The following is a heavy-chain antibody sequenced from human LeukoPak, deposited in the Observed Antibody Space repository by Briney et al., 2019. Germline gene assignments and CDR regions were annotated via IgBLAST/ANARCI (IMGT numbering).Heavy chain of an antibody. V-gene: IGHV4-59*08. Sequence: PSETLSLTCTVSGGSINSYYWSWIRQSPGKGLEWIGYIYYSGSTNYNPSFKSRVTMSVDKSKNEFSLNLSSVTAADTAIYYCARQGDGDTLWANDYWGQGTLVTVSS. CDR1: GGSINSYY. J-gene: IGHJ4*02. CDR2: IYYSGST. CDR3: ARQGDGDTLWANDY. D-gene: IGHD2-21*01.